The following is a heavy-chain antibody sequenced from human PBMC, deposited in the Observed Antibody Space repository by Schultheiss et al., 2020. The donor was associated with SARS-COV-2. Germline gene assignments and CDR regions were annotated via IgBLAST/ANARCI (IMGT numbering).Heavy chain of an antibody. V-gene: IGHV3-30*04. CDR2: ISYDGSNK. CDR3: ARDSSYCSSTSCYVGWFDP. Sequence: GGSLRLSCAASGFTFDDYAMHWVRQAPGTGLEWVAVISYDGSNKYYADSVKGRFTISRDNSKNSLYLQMNSLRAEDTAVYYCARDSSYCSSTSCYVGWFDPWGQGTLVTVSS. CDR1: GFTFDDYA. D-gene: IGHD2-2*01. J-gene: IGHJ5*02.